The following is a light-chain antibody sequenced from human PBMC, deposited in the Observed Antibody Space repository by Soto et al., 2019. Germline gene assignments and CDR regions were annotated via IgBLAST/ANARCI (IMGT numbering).Light chain of an antibody. CDR1: QTFSNSF. CDR2: GAS. Sequence: EIVLTQSPGTVSLSPGERATLSCRASQTFSNSFLSWFQQIPGQAPRLLIYGASMRATGIPDRFSGSGSGTDFTLTISRLEPEDFAVYYCQQCGSSSTFGQGTRLEI. J-gene: IGKJ5*01. V-gene: IGKV3-20*01. CDR3: QQCGSSST.